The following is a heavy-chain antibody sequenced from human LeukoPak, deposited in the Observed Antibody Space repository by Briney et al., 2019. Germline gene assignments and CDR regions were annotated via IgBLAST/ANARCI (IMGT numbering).Heavy chain of an antibody. CDR1: GFTFSSSA. J-gene: IGHJ4*02. V-gene: IGHV3-23*01. CDR2: ISASGGST. Sequence: GGSLRLSCAASGFTFSSSAMSWVRQVPGKGLEWVSSISASGGSTSYADSVRGRFTISRDNSKNTLYLQMNSLRAEDTAVYYCARSYSSSPFDYWGQGTLVTVSS. CDR3: ARSYSSSPFDY. D-gene: IGHD6-13*01.